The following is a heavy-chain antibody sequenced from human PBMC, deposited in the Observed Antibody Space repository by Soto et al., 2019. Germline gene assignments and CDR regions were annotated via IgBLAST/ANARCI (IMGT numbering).Heavy chain of an antibody. V-gene: IGHV3-66*01. CDR3: ASTIFQTGVPAAGTFEY. Sequence: GGSLRLSCAASGFTVSSNYMSWVRQAPGKGLEWVSVIYSGGSTYYADSVKGRFTISRDNSKNTLYLQMNSLRAEDTAVYYCASTIFQTGVPAAGTFEYWGQGTLVTVSS. CDR1: GFTVSSNY. J-gene: IGHJ4*02. CDR2: IYSGGST. D-gene: IGHD6-13*01.